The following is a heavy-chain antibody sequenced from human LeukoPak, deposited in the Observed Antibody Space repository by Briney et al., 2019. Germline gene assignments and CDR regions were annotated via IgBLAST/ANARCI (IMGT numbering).Heavy chain of an antibody. V-gene: IGHV4-59*12. CDR3: AREGVGVAAAGTFVCD. CDR1: GGSISSYY. CDR2: IYYSGST. D-gene: IGHD6-13*01. J-gene: IGHJ4*02. Sequence: KPSETLSLTCTVSGGSISSYYWSWIRQPPGKGLEWIGYIYYSGSTNYNPSLKSRVTISVATSKNQFSLQLSSVTAADTAVYYCAREGVGVAAAGTFVCDWGQGTLVTVSS.